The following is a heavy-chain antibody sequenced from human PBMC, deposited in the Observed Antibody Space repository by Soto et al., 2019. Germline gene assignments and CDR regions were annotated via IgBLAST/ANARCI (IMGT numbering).Heavy chain of an antibody. Sequence: GGSLRLSCAASGLTFSSYGMHWVRQAPGKGLEWVAVISYDGSNKYYADSVKGRFTISRDNSKNTLYLQMNSLRAEDTAVYYCAKEYSSSLYYFDYWGQGTLVTVSS. J-gene: IGHJ4*02. V-gene: IGHV3-30*18. D-gene: IGHD6-13*01. CDR2: ISYDGSNK. CDR1: GLTFSSYG. CDR3: AKEYSSSLYYFDY.